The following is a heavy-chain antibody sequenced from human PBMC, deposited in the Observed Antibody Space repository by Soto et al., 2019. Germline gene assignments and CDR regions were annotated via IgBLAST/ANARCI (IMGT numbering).Heavy chain of an antibody. CDR2: INPDGSIT. CDR3: ARVPVGGLGLWDY. Sequence: EVQLVESGGGLVQPGGSLSRSCAASGFDFGSYWMHWFRQATGKGLVWVSRINPDGSITIYADSVKGRFTISRDDAKNTVYLQMNSLGAEDTALYYCARVPVGGLGLWDYWGQGNLVSVSS. D-gene: IGHD1-26*01. V-gene: IGHV3-74*01. J-gene: IGHJ4*02. CDR1: GFDFGSYW.